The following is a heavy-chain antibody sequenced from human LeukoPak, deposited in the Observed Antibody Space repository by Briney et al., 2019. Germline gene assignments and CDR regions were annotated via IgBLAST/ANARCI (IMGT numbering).Heavy chain of an antibody. Sequence: ASVKVSCKASGGTFSSYTISWVRQAPGQGLEWMGRIIPILGIANYAQKFQGRVTITADKSTSTAYMELSSLRSEDTAVYYCASYYVKEIFDYWGQGTLVTVSS. V-gene: IGHV1-69*02. CDR3: ASYYVKEIFDY. J-gene: IGHJ4*02. CDR1: GGTFSSYT. D-gene: IGHD3-22*01. CDR2: IIPILGIA.